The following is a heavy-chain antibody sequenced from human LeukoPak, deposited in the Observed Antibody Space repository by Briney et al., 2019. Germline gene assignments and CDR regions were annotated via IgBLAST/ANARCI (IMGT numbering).Heavy chain of an antibody. CDR2: IKSKTDGGTT. V-gene: IGHV3-15*01. CDR1: GFTFSNAW. Sequence: PGGSLRPSCAASGFTFSNAWVSWVRQAPGKGLEWVGRIKSKTDGGTTDYAAPLKGRFTISRDDSKNTLYLQMNSLRAEDTAVYYCATLRDIGGSYHFDYWGQGTLVTVSS. CDR3: ATLRDIGGSYHFDY. J-gene: IGHJ4*02. D-gene: IGHD1-26*01.